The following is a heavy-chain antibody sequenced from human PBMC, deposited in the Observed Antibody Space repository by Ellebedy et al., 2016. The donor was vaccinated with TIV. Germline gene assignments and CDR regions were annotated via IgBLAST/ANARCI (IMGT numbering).Heavy chain of an antibody. Sequence: AASVKVSCKASGGTFTSYTISWVRQAPRQGLEWLRGIIPILGLPNYAQQFQGRVTITADKSISTSYMELSSLRSEDTAVYYSARIAPTAVTFDLYYFDYWGQGTPITVSS. CDR2: IIPILGLP. V-gene: IGHV1-69*10. CDR1: GGTFTSYT. J-gene: IGHJ4*02. D-gene: IGHD4-23*01. CDR3: ARIAPTAVTFDLYYFDY.